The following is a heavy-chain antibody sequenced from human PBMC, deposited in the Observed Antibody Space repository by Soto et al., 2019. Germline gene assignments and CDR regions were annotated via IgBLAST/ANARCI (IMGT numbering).Heavy chain of an antibody. D-gene: IGHD2-21*02. CDR2: IYHNGST. CDR3: ARELYCGGDCYAFDI. Sequence: SETLSLTCVVSGGSISSNSWWSWVRQPPGKGLEWIGEIYHNGSTNYKSSLKSRVIIKLDKSKNQFSLKMISVTAADTAVYYCARELYCGGDCYAFDIWGQGTMVTVSS. CDR1: GGSISSNSW. V-gene: IGHV4-4*02. J-gene: IGHJ3*02.